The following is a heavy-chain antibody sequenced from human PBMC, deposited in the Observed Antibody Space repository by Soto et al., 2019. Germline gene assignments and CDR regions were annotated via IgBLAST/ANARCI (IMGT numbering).Heavy chain of an antibody. CDR3: ARAPYYGDLIDY. Sequence: QVQLQESGPGLVKPSQTLSLTCTVSGGSISSGDYYWSWIRQPPGKGLEWIGYIYYSGSTYYNLSLNSRVTKSVDTSKTQFSLKLSSVTAADTAVYYCARAPYYGDLIDYWGQGTLVTVSS. CDR1: GGSISSGDYY. J-gene: IGHJ4*02. D-gene: IGHD4-17*01. V-gene: IGHV4-30-4*01. CDR2: IYYSGST.